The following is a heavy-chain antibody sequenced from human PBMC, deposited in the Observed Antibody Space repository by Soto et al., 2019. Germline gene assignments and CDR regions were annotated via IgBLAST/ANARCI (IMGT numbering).Heavy chain of an antibody. V-gene: IGHV3-30*18. CDR1: GFTFSSYG. J-gene: IGHJ3*02. CDR3: AKDRDNRHYSSSWFNAFDI. CDR2: ISYDGSNK. Sequence: QVQLVESGGGVVQPGRSLRLSCAASGFTFSSYGMHWVREAPGKGLAWVAVISYDGSNKYYADSVKGRFTISRDNSKNTLYLQMNSLRAEDTAVYYCAKDRDNRHYSSSWFNAFDIWGQGTMVTVSS. D-gene: IGHD6-13*01.